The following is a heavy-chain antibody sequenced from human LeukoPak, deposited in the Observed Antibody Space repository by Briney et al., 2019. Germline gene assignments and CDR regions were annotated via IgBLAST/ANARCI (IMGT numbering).Heavy chain of an antibody. CDR1: GYSFISYG. D-gene: IGHD1-14*01. V-gene: IGHV1-18*01. Sequence: ASVKVSCKASGYSFISYGLYWMRQAPGQGLEWMGWISPYNGNTNYAQNLQGRVTMTTDTSTSTAYMELRSLRSDDTAVYYCARVDNGGFTWSLYYFDYWGQGTLVTVSS. J-gene: IGHJ4*02. CDR2: ISPYNGNT. CDR3: ARVDNGGFTWSLYYFDY.